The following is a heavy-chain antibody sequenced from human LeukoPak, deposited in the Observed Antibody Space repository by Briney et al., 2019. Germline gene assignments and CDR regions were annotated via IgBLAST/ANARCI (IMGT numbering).Heavy chain of an antibody. V-gene: IGHV3-21*06. CDR1: GFTFSSYS. J-gene: IGHJ4*02. CDR3: AREPSDFGEEPFDY. D-gene: IGHD3-10*01. CDR2: ISGSVGYI. Sequence: PGGSLRLSCAASGFTFSSYSMNWVRQAPGKGLEWVSSISGSVGYIHYADSLKGRFTISRDNAKNSLYLQMNSLRAEDTAVYCCAREPSDFGEEPFDYWGQGTLVTVSS.